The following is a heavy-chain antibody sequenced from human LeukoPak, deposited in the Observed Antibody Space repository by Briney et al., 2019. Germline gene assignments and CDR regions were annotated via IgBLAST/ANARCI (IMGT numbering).Heavy chain of an antibody. CDR3: ARDRGVTDY. Sequence: SETLSLTCAVSGGSISSGGYSWSWIRQPPGKGLEWIGYIYYSGSTYYNPSLKSRVTISVDTSKNQFSLKLSSVTAADTAVYYCARDRGVTDYWGQGTLVTVSS. J-gene: IGHJ4*02. CDR1: GGSISSGGYS. CDR2: IYYSGST. V-gene: IGHV4-30-4*07. D-gene: IGHD3-10*01.